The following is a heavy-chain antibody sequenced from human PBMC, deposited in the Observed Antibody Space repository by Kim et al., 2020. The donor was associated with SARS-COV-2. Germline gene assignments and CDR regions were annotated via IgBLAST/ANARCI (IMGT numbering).Heavy chain of an antibody. D-gene: IGHD5-12*01. Sequence: RYRPPFQGQVTISADKSLSTAYLPCSSLKASDTAMYYCGRMDGYNYPFDYWGQGTLVTVSS. V-gene: IGHV5-51*01. CDR3: GRMDGYNYPFDY. J-gene: IGHJ4*02.